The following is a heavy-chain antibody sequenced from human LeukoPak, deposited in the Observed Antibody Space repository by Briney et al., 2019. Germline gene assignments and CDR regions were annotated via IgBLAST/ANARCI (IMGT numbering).Heavy chain of an antibody. D-gene: IGHD6-19*01. CDR3: ARGSSSGWYGAFDI. V-gene: IGHV1-69*05. Sequence: SVKVSCKASGYTFTSYDINWVRQATGQGLEWMGGIIPIFGTANYAQKLQGRVTITTDESTSTAYMELSSLRSEDTAVYYCARGSSSGWYGAFDIWGQGTMVTVSS. CDR1: GYTFTSYD. CDR2: IIPIFGTA. J-gene: IGHJ3*02.